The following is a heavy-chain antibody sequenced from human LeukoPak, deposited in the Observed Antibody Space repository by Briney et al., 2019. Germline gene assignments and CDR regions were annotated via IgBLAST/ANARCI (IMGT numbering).Heavy chain of an antibody. D-gene: IGHD3-22*01. Sequence: GGSLRLSCAASGFTFSNAWMSWVRQAPGKGLEWVGSIKSKTDGGTTDYAAPVKGRFTISRDDSKNTLYLQMNSLKTEDTAVYYCTTNIGPDSSGYYSNWYFDLWGRGTLVTVSS. J-gene: IGHJ2*01. V-gene: IGHV3-15*01. CDR3: TTNIGPDSSGYYSNWYFDL. CDR2: IKSKTDGGTT. CDR1: GFTFSNAW.